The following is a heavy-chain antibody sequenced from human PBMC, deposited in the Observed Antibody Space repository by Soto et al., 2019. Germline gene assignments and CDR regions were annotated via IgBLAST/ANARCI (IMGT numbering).Heavy chain of an antibody. Sequence: ASVKVSCKASGYIFTHYGISWVRQAPGQGLEWMAWTSAYNDDTNYVPKLQDRVTLTTDTSTGTAYMELRSLRSDDTAVYYCARDEGGTCSGPNCYYFDYWGQGTLVTVSA. CDR3: ARDEGGTCSGPNCYYFDY. J-gene: IGHJ4*02. CDR2: TSAYNDDT. CDR1: GYIFTHYG. V-gene: IGHV1-18*04. D-gene: IGHD2-2*01.